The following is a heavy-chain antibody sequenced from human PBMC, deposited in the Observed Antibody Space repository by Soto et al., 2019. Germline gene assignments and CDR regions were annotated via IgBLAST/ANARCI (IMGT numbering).Heavy chain of an antibody. V-gene: IGHV3-33*01. CDR3: ARDGQRLDPYAFDI. Sequence: QVQLVESGGGVVQPGRSLRLSCAASGFIFTNHAMHWVRQAPGKGLEWVTQIWYDGSVKNYADSMKGRFTVSRDSPKNTRFLQMNSLRVEDTAVYYCARDGQRLDPYAFDIWGQGTLVTVSS. CDR2: IWYDGSVK. D-gene: IGHD6-25*01. CDR1: GFIFTNHA. J-gene: IGHJ3*02.